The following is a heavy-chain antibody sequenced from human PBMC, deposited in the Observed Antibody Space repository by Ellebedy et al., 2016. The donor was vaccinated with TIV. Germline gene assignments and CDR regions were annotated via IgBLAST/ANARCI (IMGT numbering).Heavy chain of an antibody. V-gene: IGHV4-39*01. Sequence: SETLSLTCTVSGDSITSGSYYWGWIRPPPGRGLEYIGHFDYGGNTYYNPSLKSRLTISIDTSKNQFPLQLNFVTAADTAVYYCARSSPGLGESLGPLRWGRGTLVTVSS. CDR1: GDSITSGSYY. CDR3: ARSSPGLGESLGPLR. CDR2: FDYGGNT. J-gene: IGHJ4*02. D-gene: IGHD3-10*01.